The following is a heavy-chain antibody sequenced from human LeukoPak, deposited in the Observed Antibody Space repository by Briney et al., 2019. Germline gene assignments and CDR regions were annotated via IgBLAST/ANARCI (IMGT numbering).Heavy chain of an antibody. CDR1: GFTFDDYA. CDR3: AKDSTYYGSGSGMDV. CDR2: ISWDGGST. D-gene: IGHD3-10*01. J-gene: IGHJ6*03. V-gene: IGHV3-43D*03. Sequence: GGSLRLSCAASGFTFDDYAMHWVRQAPGKGLEWVSLISWDGGSTYYADSVKGRFTISRDNSKNSLYPQMNSLRAEDTALYYCAKDSTYYGSGSGMDVWGKGTTVTVSS.